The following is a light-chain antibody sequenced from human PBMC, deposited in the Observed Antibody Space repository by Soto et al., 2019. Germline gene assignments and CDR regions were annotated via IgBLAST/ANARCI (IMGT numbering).Light chain of an antibody. J-gene: IGKJ5*01. CDR3: QQTSSKPVT. Sequence: DIQMTHSPSSLSASVGNRVTISGRASQSISTYLNWYQQKPGKAPKLLIYAASSLQSGVPSRFSGSGSGTLCTLTISSLQPEDFSTYYCQQTSSKPVTLGQGTRLEIK. CDR1: QSISTY. V-gene: IGKV1-39*01. CDR2: AAS.